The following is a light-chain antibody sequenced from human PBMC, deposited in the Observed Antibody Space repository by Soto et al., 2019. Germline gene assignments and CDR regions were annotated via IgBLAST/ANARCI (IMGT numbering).Light chain of an antibody. V-gene: IGKV1-5*03. CDR1: QSISHW. J-gene: IGKJ1*01. Sequence: DIQMTQSPSFLAASVGDRVTITCRASQSISHWLAWYQQKPGKAPKLLIYKSSTLQSGVPSRFSGSRSGTEFTLTISSLQTEDFATYYCQQYTSFSWTFGQGTKVDIK. CDR2: KSS. CDR3: QQYTSFSWT.